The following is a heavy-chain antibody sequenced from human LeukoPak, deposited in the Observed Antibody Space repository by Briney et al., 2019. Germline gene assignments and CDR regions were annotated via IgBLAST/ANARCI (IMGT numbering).Heavy chain of an antibody. D-gene: IGHD3-10*01. CDR3: ARGQYYYGSGSTEGYFDY. J-gene: IGHJ4*02. CDR1: GFTFSITY. CDR2: IYGGGDA. V-gene: IGHV3-66*01. Sequence: GGSLRLSCTASGFTFSITYMAWVRQAPGKGLEWVSVIYGGGDAYYADSVKGRFTISRDNSKNTLYLQMNSLRAEDTAVYYCARGQYYYGSGSTEGYFDYWGQGTLVTVSS.